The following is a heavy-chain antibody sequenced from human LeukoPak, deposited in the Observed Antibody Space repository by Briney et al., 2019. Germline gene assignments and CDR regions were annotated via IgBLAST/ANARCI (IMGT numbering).Heavy chain of an antibody. CDR2: ISSSSSYI. Sequence: GGSLRLSCAASGFTFSSYSMNWVRQAPGKGLEWVSSISSSSSYIYYADSVKGRFTISRDNAKNSPYLQMNSLRAEDTAVYYCARDATHLDYYDSSGKGFYYYGMDVWGQGTTVTVSS. D-gene: IGHD3-22*01. J-gene: IGHJ6*02. V-gene: IGHV3-21*01. CDR3: ARDATHLDYYDSSGKGFYYYGMDV. CDR1: GFTFSSYS.